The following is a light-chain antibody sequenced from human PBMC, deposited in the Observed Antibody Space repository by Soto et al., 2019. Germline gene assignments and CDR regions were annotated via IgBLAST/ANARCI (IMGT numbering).Light chain of an antibody. CDR3: QQYSNWPLT. CDR2: GAS. Sequence: EIVMTQSPATLSVSPGERATFSCRASLSVSSDLAWYQQNRGQAPRLLIYGASTRATGIPARFSGSGSGTEFTLTLSRLQSQDFAVYYCQQYSNWPLTFGGGTKVEIK. V-gene: IGKV3-15*01. CDR1: LSVSSD. J-gene: IGKJ4*01.